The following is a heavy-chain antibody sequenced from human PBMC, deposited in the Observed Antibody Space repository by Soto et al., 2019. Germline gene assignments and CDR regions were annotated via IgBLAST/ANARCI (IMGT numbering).Heavy chain of an antibody. CDR3: ATRPPLSWYTPRYYYYGMDV. D-gene: IGHD6-13*01. CDR1: GYTLTELS. J-gene: IGHJ6*02. CDR2: FDPEDGET. Sequence: QVPLVQSGAEVKKPGASVKVSCKVSGYTLTELSMHWVRQAPGKGLEWMGGFDPEDGETIYAQKFQGRVTMTEDTSTDTAYMELSSLRSEDTAVYYCATRPPLSWYTPRYYYYGMDVWGQGTTVTVSS. V-gene: IGHV1-24*01.